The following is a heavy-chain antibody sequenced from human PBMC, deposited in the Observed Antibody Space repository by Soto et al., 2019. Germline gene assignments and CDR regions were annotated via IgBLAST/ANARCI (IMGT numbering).Heavy chain of an antibody. CDR2: ISYDGSNK. Sequence: QVQLVESGGGVVQPGRSLRLSCAASGFTFSSYAMHWVRQAPGKGLEWVAVISYDGSNKYYADSVKGRFTISRDNSKNTLYLQMTSLRADDTAVYYFARARIYSSSWHDYWGQGTLVTVSS. CDR1: GFTFSSYA. D-gene: IGHD6-13*01. CDR3: ARARIYSSSWHDY. V-gene: IGHV3-30-3*01. J-gene: IGHJ4*02.